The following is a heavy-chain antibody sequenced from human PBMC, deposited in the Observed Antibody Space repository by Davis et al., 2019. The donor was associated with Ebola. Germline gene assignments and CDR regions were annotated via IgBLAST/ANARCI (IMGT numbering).Heavy chain of an antibody. CDR1: GFTFSSYG. J-gene: IGHJ4*02. Sequence: GGSLRLSCAASGFTFSSYGMHWVRQAPGKGLEWVAVISYDGSNKYYADSVKGRFTISRHNSKNTLYFQMNSLRAEDTAVYYCARSPRYSYGNYFDYWGQGTLVTVSS. CDR2: ISYDGSNK. D-gene: IGHD5-18*01. V-gene: IGHV3-30*03. CDR3: ARSPRYSYGNYFDY.